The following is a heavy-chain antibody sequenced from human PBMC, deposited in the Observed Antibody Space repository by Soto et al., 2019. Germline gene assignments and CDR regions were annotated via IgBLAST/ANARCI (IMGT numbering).Heavy chain of an antibody. Sequence: ASVKVSCKASGYTFISYGIAWVRQAPGQGLEWMGWISTYNGKTNYAQKFQDRVTMTTDTSTSTAYMELRSLRSDDTAVYYCASSSGYYDSSGPWYYFDYWGQGTLVTVSS. CDR2: ISTYNGKT. J-gene: IGHJ4*02. V-gene: IGHV1-18*01. D-gene: IGHD3-22*01. CDR1: GYTFISYG. CDR3: ASSSGYYDSSGPWYYFDY.